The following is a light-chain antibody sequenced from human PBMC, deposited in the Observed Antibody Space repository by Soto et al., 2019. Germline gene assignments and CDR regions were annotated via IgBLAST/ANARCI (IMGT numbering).Light chain of an antibody. CDR3: QQRSDRLPIT. J-gene: IGKJ5*01. Sequence: EIVLTQSPGTLSLSPGERGTLSCRASQSVSSHLAWYQQKPGQAPRLLIYDASKRPTGIPARFSGSGSGTDFTLTIGSLEPEDSAVYYCQQRSDRLPITFGQGTRLEIK. CDR1: QSVSSH. V-gene: IGKV3-11*01. CDR2: DAS.